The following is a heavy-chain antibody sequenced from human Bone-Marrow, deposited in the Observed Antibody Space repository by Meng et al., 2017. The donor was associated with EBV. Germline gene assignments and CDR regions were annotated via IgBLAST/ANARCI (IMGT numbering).Heavy chain of an antibody. V-gene: IGHV4-39*01. J-gene: IGHJ5*02. CDR3: ARPFPSWQSPRLDPFGA. CDR2: VHYTGST. D-gene: IGHD6-19*01. CDR1: GDSISSFYY. Sequence: QPQLREAGPGQGKPSETLSLPCTVSGDSISSFYYGGWIRQPPGRGLEWIGSVHYTGSTYYSPSLKSRVTVSVDTSKNQFSLRLTSVTAADTAVYYCARPFPSWQSPRLDPFGAWGQGTLVTVSS.